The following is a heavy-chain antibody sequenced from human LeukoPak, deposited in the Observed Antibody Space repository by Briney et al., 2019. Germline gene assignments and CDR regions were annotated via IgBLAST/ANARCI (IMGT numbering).Heavy chain of an antibody. CDR3: ARGPRITMVRGGQWYYYMDV. CDR2: IKPDSGGT. CDR1: GFTFSGYY. V-gene: IGHV1-2*02. J-gene: IGHJ6*03. Sequence: ASVKVSCKASGFTFSGYYLQWVRQAPGQGLDWMGWIKPDSGGTNYAQKFQGRVTMTRDTSTSTVYMELSSLRSEDTAVYYCARGPRITMVRGGQWYYYMDVWGKGTTVTISS. D-gene: IGHD3-10*01.